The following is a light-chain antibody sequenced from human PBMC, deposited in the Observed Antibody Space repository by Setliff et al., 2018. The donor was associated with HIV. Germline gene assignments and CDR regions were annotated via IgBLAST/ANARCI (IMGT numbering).Light chain of an antibody. V-gene: IGLV1-51*01. Sequence: QSVLTQPPSVSAAPGQKVTISCSGSSSNIGDNYVSWYQQFPGTAPKLLIYDNSNRLSGIPDQFSGSKSGTSATLGITGLQTGDEADYYCETWDSSLSAKVFGTGTKVTVL. CDR2: DNS. J-gene: IGLJ1*01. CDR3: ETWDSSLSAKV. CDR1: SSNIGDNY.